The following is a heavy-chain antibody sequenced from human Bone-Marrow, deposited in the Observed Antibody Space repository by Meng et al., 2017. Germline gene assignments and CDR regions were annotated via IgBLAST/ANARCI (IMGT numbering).Heavy chain of an antibody. CDR1: GFTFSSSG. Sequence: GGPLRLSCAASGFTFSSSGMHWVRQAPGKGREGVAVIWYDGSNKYYADSVKGRFTISRDNSKNTLYLQMNSLRAEDTAVYYCARDGSVRQWLVPTVGFDYWGQGTLVTVSS. V-gene: IGHV3-33*08. D-gene: IGHD6-19*01. J-gene: IGHJ4*02. CDR2: IWYDGSNK. CDR3: ARDGSVRQWLVPTVGFDY.